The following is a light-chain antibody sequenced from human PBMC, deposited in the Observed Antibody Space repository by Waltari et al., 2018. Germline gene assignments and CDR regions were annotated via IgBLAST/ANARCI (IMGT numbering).Light chain of an antibody. Sequence: DIVMTQSPLSLAVSPGAPAAISCRASQSLQDSSGPNYLDWYLQTPGQSPQLLIYLGAKRASGVPDRFSGSGSGADCTLKSSRVEAEDVGVYYCMQGLQSSRTFGQGTKVEIK. CDR3: MQGLQSSRT. CDR1: QSLQDSSGPNY. J-gene: IGKJ1*01. CDR2: LGA. V-gene: IGKV2-28*01.